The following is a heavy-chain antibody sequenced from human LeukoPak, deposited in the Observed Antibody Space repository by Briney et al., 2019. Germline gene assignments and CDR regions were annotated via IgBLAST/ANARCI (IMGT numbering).Heavy chain of an antibody. D-gene: IGHD3-3*01. Sequence: ASVKVSCKASGYTFTSYDINWVRQATGQGLEWMGWMNPNSGNTGYAQKFQGRVTMTRDTSTSTVYMELSSLRSEDTAVYYCARERLLSAGGNWFDPWGQGTLVTVSS. CDR1: GYTFTSYD. CDR3: ARERLLSAGGNWFDP. V-gene: IGHV1-8*01. J-gene: IGHJ5*02. CDR2: MNPNSGNT.